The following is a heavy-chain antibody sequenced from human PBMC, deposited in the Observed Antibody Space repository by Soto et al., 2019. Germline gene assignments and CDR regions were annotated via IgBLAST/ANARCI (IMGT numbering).Heavy chain of an antibody. D-gene: IGHD5-18*01. CDR3: AKGREGGYSYGTPFVY. Sequence: QLQLVESGGGVVQPGRSLRLSCAASGFTFSSYGMHWVRQAPGKGLEWVAVISYDGSNKYYADSVKGRFTISRDNSKNTLYLQMNSLRAEVTAVYYCAKGREGGYSYGTPFVYWGQGTLVTVSS. J-gene: IGHJ4*02. CDR2: ISYDGSNK. V-gene: IGHV3-30*18. CDR1: GFTFSSYG.